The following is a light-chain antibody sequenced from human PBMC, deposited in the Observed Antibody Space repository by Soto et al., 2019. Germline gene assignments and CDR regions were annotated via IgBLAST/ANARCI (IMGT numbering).Light chain of an antibody. CDR1: SSDVGSYNL. J-gene: IGLJ3*02. CDR3: CSYAGRSTWV. V-gene: IGLV2-23*02. CDR2: EVS. Sequence: QSALTQPASVSGSPGQSITISCTGTSSDVGSYNLVSWYQQHPGKVPKVMIYEVSKRPSGVSNRFSGSKSGNTASLTISGLQAEGEADYYCCSYAGRSTWVFGGGTKVTVL.